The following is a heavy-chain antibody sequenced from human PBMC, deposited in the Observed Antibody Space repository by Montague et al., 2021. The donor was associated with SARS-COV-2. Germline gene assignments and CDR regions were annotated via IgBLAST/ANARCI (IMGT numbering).Heavy chain of an antibody. Sequence: SETLSLTGAVYGGSLSGYYWAWIRQTPGKGLEWIGEINHSGNTNYNPSLKSRLTISVDTSKKQFSLKLSSVTTADTAVYYCARGADYDFWSGYLRYKWFDPWGLGTPVTVSS. V-gene: IGHV4-34*01. CDR1: GGSLSGYY. CDR3: ARGADYDFWSGYLRYKWFDP. J-gene: IGHJ5*02. CDR2: INHSGNT. D-gene: IGHD3-3*01.